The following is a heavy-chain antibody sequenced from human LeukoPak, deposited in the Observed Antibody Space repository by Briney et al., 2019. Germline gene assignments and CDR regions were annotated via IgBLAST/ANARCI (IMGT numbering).Heavy chain of an antibody. J-gene: IGHJ4*02. Sequence: GASVKVSCKASGGTFSSYAISWVRQAPGQGLEWMGGIIPIFGTANYAQKFQGRVTITADESTSTAYMELSSLRSEDTAVYYCARAAEWFGELSTQPFDYWGQGTLVTVSS. CDR3: ARAAEWFGELSTQPFDY. CDR2: IIPIFGTA. D-gene: IGHD3-10*01. V-gene: IGHV1-69*13. CDR1: GGTFSSYA.